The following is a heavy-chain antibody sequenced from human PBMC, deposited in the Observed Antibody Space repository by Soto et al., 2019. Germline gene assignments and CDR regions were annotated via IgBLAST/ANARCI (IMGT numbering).Heavy chain of an antibody. CDR3: AKAHSSSWRPGAFDI. CDR2: ISYDGSNK. CDR1: GFTFSSYG. Sequence: PGGSLRLSCAASGFTFSSYGMQWVRQAPGKGLEWVAVISYDGSNKYYADSVKGRFTISRDNSKNTLYLQMNSLRAEDTAVYYCAKAHSSSWRPGAFDIWGQGTMVTVSS. V-gene: IGHV3-30*18. D-gene: IGHD6-13*01. J-gene: IGHJ3*02.